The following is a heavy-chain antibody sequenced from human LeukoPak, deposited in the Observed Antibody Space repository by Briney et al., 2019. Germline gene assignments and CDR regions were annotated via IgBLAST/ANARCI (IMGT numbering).Heavy chain of an antibody. D-gene: IGHD3-10*01. J-gene: IGHJ5*02. V-gene: IGHV1-2*02. CDR2: INPNSGGT. CDR1: GYTFTGYY. Sequence: GESLKISCKGSGYTFTGYYMHWVRQAPGQGLEWMGWINPNSGGTNYAQKFQGRVTMTRDTSISTAYMELSRLRSDDTAVYYCARDGSGIFDPWGQGTLVTVSS. CDR3: ARDGSGIFDP.